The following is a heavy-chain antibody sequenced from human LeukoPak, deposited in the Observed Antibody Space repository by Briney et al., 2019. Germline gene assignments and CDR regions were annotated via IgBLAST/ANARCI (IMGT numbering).Heavy chain of an antibody. CDR3: AAESDFNKNYYV. CDR1: GYILTEIS. V-gene: IGHV1-24*01. Sequence: ASVKASCKVSGYILTEISIHWVRQAPGKGLEWMGGFVREDGKTIYAQTFQGRVTMTGDTSTDTAYMELSSLRSEDTAMYYCAAESDFNKNYYVWGQGTLITVSS. J-gene: IGHJ4*02. D-gene: IGHD1-26*01. CDR2: FVREDGKT.